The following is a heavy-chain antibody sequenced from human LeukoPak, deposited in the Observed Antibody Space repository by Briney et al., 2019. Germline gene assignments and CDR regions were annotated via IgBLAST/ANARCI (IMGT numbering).Heavy chain of an antibody. CDR3: AREEGSTIFGVYYYYGMDV. D-gene: IGHD3-3*01. J-gene: IGHJ6*02. CDR2: ISSSSSYI. Sequence: PGGSLRLSCAASGFTFSSYSMNWVRQAPGKGLEWVSSISSSSSYIYYADSVKGRFTISRDNAKNSLYLQMNSLRAEDTAVYYCAREEGSTIFGVYYYYGMDVWGQGTTVTVSS. CDR1: GFTFSSYS. V-gene: IGHV3-21*01.